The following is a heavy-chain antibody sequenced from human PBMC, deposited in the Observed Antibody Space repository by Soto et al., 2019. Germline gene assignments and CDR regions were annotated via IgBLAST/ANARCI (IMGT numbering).Heavy chain of an antibody. CDR3: AKDIAEMATIPYYYGMDV. CDR2: ISWNSGSI. V-gene: IGHV3-9*01. CDR1: GFTFDDYA. D-gene: IGHD5-12*01. J-gene: IGHJ6*02. Sequence: EVQLVESGGGLVQPGRSLRLSCAASGFTFDDYAMHWVRQAPGKGLEWVSGISWNSGSIGYADSVKGRFTISRDNAKNSLYLQMNSLRAEDTALYYCAKDIAEMATIPYYYGMDVWGQGTTVTVSS.